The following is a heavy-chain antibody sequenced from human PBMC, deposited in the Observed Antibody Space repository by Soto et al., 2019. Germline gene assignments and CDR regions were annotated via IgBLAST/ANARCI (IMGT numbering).Heavy chain of an antibody. CDR1: GFTVSSKY. D-gene: IGHD2-15*01. J-gene: IGHJ6*04. Sequence: EVHLVESGGGLVQPGGSLRLSCAASGFTVSSKYMSWVRQAPGKGLEWVSLIQSGGPTYYADSVKGRFTISRDTSENTLHLQMDILRAEDTAGYYCARDDVLCDGGRCYGVLLDVWGKGTTVTVSS. CDR2: IQSGGPT. CDR3: ARDDVLCDGGRCYGVLLDV. V-gene: IGHV3-66*01.